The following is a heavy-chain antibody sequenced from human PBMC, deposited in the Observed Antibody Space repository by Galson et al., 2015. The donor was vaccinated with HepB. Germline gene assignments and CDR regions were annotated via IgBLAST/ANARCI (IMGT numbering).Heavy chain of an antibody. CDR3: VTGPSVGSTVKGCIQH. V-gene: IGHV3-74*01. J-gene: IGHJ1*01. D-gene: IGHD1-1*01. CDR2: IKYDGRST. CDR1: GFTFSDHW. Sequence: SLRLSCAASGFTFSDHWMHWVRQAPGKGLIWVSRIKYDGRSTTYADSVKGRFTISRDNAKNTLSLHMSSLRAEDTAVYFCVTGPSVGSTVKGCIQHWGQVSLVTVSS.